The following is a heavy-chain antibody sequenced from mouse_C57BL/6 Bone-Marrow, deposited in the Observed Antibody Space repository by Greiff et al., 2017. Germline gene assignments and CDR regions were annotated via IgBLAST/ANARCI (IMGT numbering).Heavy chain of an antibody. CDR1: GYTFTNYW. CDR3: TRYARYSSYDY. J-gene: IGHJ2*01. D-gene: IGHD2-5*01. CDR2: IYPGGGTT. Sequence: QVQLKQSGAELVRPGPSVKMSCKASGYTFTNYWIGWVKQRPGHGLEWIGDIYPGGGTTNYNEQFKGKATLTAYKTSSTAFMPFSSLTSENSAFYYGTRYARYSSYDYWGQGTTLTVSA. V-gene: IGHV1-63*01.